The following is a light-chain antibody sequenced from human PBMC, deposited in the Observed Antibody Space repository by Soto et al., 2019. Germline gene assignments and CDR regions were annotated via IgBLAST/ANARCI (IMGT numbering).Light chain of an antibody. CDR2: RAS. CDR3: QQYGSSRT. Sequence: IVMTQSSATLSVSPGERATLACRASQNIYSNVAWYQQRPGQAPRLLIYRASTRATGIPARFSGSGSGTDFTLTISRLEPEDFAVYYCQQYGSSRTFGQGTKVDIK. V-gene: IGKV3-15*01. CDR1: QNIYSN. J-gene: IGKJ1*01.